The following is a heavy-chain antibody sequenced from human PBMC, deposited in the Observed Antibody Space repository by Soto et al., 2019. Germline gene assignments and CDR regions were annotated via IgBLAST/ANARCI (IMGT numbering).Heavy chain of an antibody. CDR3: TRQASDV. Sequence: EVQLVQSGAEVKKPGESLKISCKASGYSFTDYWIALVRQMPGKGLEWMGIIHPGDSNIKYSPSFQGQVSFSVDKSISTAFLQWSSLKASDTGMYYCTRQASDVWGQGTLVTVSS. CDR2: IHPGDSNI. V-gene: IGHV5-51*01. CDR1: GYSFTDYW. J-gene: IGHJ4*02.